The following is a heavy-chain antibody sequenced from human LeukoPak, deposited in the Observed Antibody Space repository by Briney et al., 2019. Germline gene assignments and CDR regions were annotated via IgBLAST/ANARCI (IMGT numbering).Heavy chain of an antibody. D-gene: IGHD1-26*01. J-gene: IGHJ4*02. CDR2: IGDSDIMT. V-gene: IGHV3-23*01. Sequence: SGGSLRLSCAASGFTFSINAMSWLRQAPGKGLEWVSTIGDSDIMTHYSDSVKGRFTISRDDSKNTLYLQMTSLRADDTAVYYCAKDQAPTVGSTDFWGQGTLVTVSS. CDR3: AKDQAPTVGSTDF. CDR1: GFTFSINA.